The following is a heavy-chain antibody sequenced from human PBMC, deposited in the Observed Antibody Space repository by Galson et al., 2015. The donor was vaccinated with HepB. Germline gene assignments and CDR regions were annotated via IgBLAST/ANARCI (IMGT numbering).Heavy chain of an antibody. D-gene: IGHD1-26*01. Sequence: SVKVSCKASGGTSSSYAISWVRQAPGQGLEWMGGIIPIFGTANYAQKFQGRVTITADESTSTAYMELSSLRSEDTAVYYCARDLWAGSYYYYYYGMDVWGQGTTDTVSS. CDR3: ARDLWAGSYYYYYYGMDV. J-gene: IGHJ6*02. V-gene: IGHV1-69*13. CDR2: IIPIFGTA. CDR1: GGTSSSYA.